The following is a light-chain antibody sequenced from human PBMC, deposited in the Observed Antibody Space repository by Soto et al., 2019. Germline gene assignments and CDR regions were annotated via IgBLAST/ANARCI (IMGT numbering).Light chain of an antibody. Sequence: QSVLTQPASVSGSPGQSISISCTGTSSDVGGHNYVSWYQQHPGKAPRLMIYEVNNRPSGVSNRFSGSKSGNTASLTISGLQAEDEADYYCTSFASSSTVVLFGGGTQLTVL. J-gene: IGLJ2*01. CDR3: TSFASSSTVVL. CDR2: EVN. V-gene: IGLV2-14*01. CDR1: SSDVGGHNY.